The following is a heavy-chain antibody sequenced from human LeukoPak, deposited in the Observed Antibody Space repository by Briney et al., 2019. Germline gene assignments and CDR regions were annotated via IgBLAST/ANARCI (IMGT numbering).Heavy chain of an antibody. J-gene: IGHJ4*02. V-gene: IGHV3-23*01. CDR1: GFPFSSYA. CDR2: VSYTGGMT. CDR3: AKDGRSDLGDHHEYFDY. D-gene: IGHD4-17*01. Sequence: GGSLRLSCAASGFPFSSYAMGWVRQAPGKGLEWVSAVSYTGGMTYYADSVKGRFTISRDNSKNTLYLQMNGLRAEDTAVYYCAKDGRSDLGDHHEYFDYWGQGTLVTVSS.